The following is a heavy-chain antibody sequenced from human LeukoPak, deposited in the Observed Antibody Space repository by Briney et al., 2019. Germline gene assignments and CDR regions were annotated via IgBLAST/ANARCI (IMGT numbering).Heavy chain of an antibody. J-gene: IGHJ4*02. D-gene: IGHD5-18*01. CDR2: IIPIFGTA. CDR3: ARDLVDTATPYYFDY. CDR1: GGTFSSYA. Sequence: SVKVSCKASGGTFSSYAISWVRQAPGKGLEWMGGIIPIFGTANYAQKFQGRVTITADESTSTAYMELSSLRSEDTAVYYCARDLVDTATPYYFDYWGQGTLVTVSS. V-gene: IGHV1-69*13.